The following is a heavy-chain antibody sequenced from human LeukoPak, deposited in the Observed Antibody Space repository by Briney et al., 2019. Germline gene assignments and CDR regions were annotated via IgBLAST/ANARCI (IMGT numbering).Heavy chain of an antibody. CDR3: AKAHGWFGELGASGLDY. Sequence: GRSLRLSCAASGFTFSSYGMHWVRQAPGKGLEWVSGISWNSGSIGYADSVKGRFTISRDNAKNSLYLQMNSLRAEDTALYYCAKAHGWFGELGASGLDYWGQGTLVTVSS. D-gene: IGHD3-10*01. CDR1: GFTFSSYG. J-gene: IGHJ4*02. CDR2: ISWNSGSI. V-gene: IGHV3-9*01.